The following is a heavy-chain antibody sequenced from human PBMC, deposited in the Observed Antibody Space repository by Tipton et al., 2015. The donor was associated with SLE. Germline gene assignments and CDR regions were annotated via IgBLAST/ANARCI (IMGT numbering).Heavy chain of an antibody. CDR2: ISYDGSNK. CDR3: ARAGATEAFDI. V-gene: IGHV3-30-3*01. CDR1: GFTFSSYE. D-gene: IGHD6-25*01. Sequence: SLRLSCAASGFTFSSYEMNWVRQAPGKGLEWVAVISYDGSNKYYADSVKGRFTISRDNSKNTLYLQMNSLRAEDTAVYYCARAGATEAFDIWGQGTMVTVSS. J-gene: IGHJ3*02.